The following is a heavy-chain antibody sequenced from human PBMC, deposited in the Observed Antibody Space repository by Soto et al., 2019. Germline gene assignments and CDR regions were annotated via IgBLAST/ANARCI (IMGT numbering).Heavy chain of an antibody. J-gene: IGHJ6*02. Sequence: SVKVSCKASGGTFSSYAISWVRQAPGQGLEWMGGIIPIFGTANYALKFQGRVTITADKSTSTAYMELSSLRSEDTAVYYCARVGQLERNNSYYYYGMGVWGQGTTVTVSS. D-gene: IGHD1-1*01. V-gene: IGHV1-69*06. CDR3: ARVGQLERNNSYYYYGMGV. CDR2: IIPIFGTA. CDR1: GGTFSSYA.